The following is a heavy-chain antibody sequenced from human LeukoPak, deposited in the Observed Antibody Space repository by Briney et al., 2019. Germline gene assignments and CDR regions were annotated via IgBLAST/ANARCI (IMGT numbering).Heavy chain of an antibody. J-gene: IGHJ5*02. Sequence: SETLSLTCAVYGGSFSGYYWSWIRQLPGKRLEWIGEINHSGSTNYNPSLKSRVTISVDTSKNQFSLKLSSVTAADTAVYYCAGPPGIAVGPGSPWGQGTLVTVSS. D-gene: IGHD6-19*01. CDR2: INHSGST. CDR3: AGPPGIAVGPGSP. CDR1: GGSFSGYY. V-gene: IGHV4-34*01.